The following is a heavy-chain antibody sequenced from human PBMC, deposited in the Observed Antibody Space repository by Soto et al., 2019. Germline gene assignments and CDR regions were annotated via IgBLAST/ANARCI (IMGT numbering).Heavy chain of an antibody. V-gene: IGHV3-64*01. D-gene: IGHD3-10*01. Sequence: EVQLVESGGGLVQPGGSLRLSCAASGFTFSSYAMNWVRQAPGEGLEYVSVISGNGGSTYYANSVKGRFTISRDNFKNLLYLQMGSLRAEDMAVYYCARRGYGLYFDYWGQGTLVTVSS. CDR1: GFTFSSYA. CDR3: ARRGYGLYFDY. J-gene: IGHJ4*02. CDR2: ISGNGGST.